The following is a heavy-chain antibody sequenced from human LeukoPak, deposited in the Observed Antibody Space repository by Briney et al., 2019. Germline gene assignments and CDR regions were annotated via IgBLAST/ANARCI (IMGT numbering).Heavy chain of an antibody. D-gene: IGHD3-22*01. Sequence: GSSVKVSCKASGGTFSSYGIIWVRQAPGQGLEWMGRIIPILNIADYAQKFQGRVTMTRNTSISTAYMELSSLRSEDTAVYYCARDRYYYDSSGYHFWGQGTLVTVSS. V-gene: IGHV1-69*04. CDR2: IIPILNIA. CDR1: GGTFSSYG. J-gene: IGHJ4*02. CDR3: ARDRYYYDSSGYHF.